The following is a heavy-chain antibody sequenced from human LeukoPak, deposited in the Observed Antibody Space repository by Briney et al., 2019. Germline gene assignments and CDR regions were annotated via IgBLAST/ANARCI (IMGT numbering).Heavy chain of an antibody. CDR3: ARDADTSSHFDY. D-gene: IGHD2-2*01. Sequence: SETLSLTCAVSGGSISRYYWSWIRQPPGKGLEWLGYISYSGSTNYNPSLKSRVTISVDTSKNQFSLKLSSVTAADTAVYYYARDADTSSHFDYWGQGTLVTVSS. V-gene: IGHV4-59*01. CDR1: GGSISRYY. CDR2: ISYSGST. J-gene: IGHJ4*02.